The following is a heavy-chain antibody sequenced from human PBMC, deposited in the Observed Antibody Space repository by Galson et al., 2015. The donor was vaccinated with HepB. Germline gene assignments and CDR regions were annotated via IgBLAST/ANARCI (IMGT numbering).Heavy chain of an antibody. Sequence: SVKVSCKASGYTFTSYAMHWVRQAPGQRLEWMGWINAGNGNTKYSQKFQGRVTITRGTSASTAYMELSSLRSEDTAVYYCARDMGVLGAFDIWGQGTMVTVSS. CDR3: ARDMGVLGAFDI. J-gene: IGHJ3*02. D-gene: IGHD3-16*01. CDR1: GYTFTSYA. V-gene: IGHV1-3*01. CDR2: INAGNGNT.